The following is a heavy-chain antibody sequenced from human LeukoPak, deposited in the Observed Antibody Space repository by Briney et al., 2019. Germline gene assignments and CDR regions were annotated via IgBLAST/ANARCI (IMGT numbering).Heavy chain of an antibody. V-gene: IGHV1-69*04. Sequence: SVKVSCKASGGTFSSYAISWVRQAPGQGLEWMGRIIPILGIANYAQKFQGRVTITADKSTSTAYMELSSLRSEDTAVYYCARDPLYGDYDYWGQGTLVTVSS. J-gene: IGHJ4*02. CDR2: IIPILGIA. CDR3: ARDPLYGDYDY. D-gene: IGHD4-17*01. CDR1: GGTFSSYA.